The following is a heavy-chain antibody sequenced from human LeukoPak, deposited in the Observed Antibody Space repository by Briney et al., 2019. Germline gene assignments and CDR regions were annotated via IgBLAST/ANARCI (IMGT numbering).Heavy chain of an antibody. CDR1: GFTFDDYA. CDR3: AKETTIFDSPFFDS. V-gene: IGHV3-9*01. CDR2: ISWNSGSI. D-gene: IGHD3-3*01. Sequence: GGSLRLSCAASGFTFDDYAMHWVRQAPGKGLERVSGISWNSGSIIYSDSVKGRFTVSRDNANNSLFLQMNSLRDEDTALYYCAKETTIFDSPFFDSWGQGTLVTVSS. J-gene: IGHJ4*02.